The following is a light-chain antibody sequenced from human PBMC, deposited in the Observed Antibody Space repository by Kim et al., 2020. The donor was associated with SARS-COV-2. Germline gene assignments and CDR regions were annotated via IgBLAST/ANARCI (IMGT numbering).Light chain of an antibody. J-gene: IGKJ5*01. CDR2: AAS. Sequence: DIQLTQSPSSLSASAGDRVTITCRASQSISRYLNWYQKRPGKAPKVLIYAASTLRSGVPVRFSGSGSGTEFTLTISSLQPEDAATYFCQQSYSKPPITFGQGTRLEIK. CDR3: QQSYSKPPIT. V-gene: IGKV1-39*01. CDR1: QSISRY.